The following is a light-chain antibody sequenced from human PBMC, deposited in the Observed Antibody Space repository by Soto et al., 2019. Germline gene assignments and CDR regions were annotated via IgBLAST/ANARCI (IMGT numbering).Light chain of an antibody. CDR3: SSYASSSSYD. V-gene: IGLV2-14*01. J-gene: IGLJ1*01. CDR2: EVR. Sequence: QSVLTQPASVSGSPGQSITISCTGTSSDVGGYNHVSWYQQHPGKAPKLIIFEVRNRPSGVSDRFSASKSGNTASLTISGPQTEDEAVYYCSSYASSSSYDFGTGTKVTVL. CDR1: SSDVGGYNH.